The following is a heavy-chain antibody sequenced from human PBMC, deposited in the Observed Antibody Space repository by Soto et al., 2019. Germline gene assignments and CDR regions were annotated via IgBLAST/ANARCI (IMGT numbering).Heavy chain of an antibody. CDR3: ARSGQRGYSGYEDY. CDR2: IIPILGIA. Sequence: ASVKVSCKASGGTFSSYTISWVRQAPGQGLEWMGRIIPILGIANYAQKFQGRVTITADKSTSTAYMELSSLRSEDTAVYYCARSGQRGYSGYEDYWGQGTLVTVSS. J-gene: IGHJ4*02. D-gene: IGHD5-12*01. V-gene: IGHV1-69*02. CDR1: GGTFSSYT.